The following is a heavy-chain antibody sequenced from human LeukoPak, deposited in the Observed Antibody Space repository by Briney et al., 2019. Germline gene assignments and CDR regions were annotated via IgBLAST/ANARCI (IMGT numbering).Heavy chain of an antibody. CDR1: GFTLSSYE. CDR3: ARDRGSYYRRGYNWFDP. Sequence: GSLRLSCTVSGFTLSSYEMTWIRQAPGKGLEWIGSVYSSGRTYYNPSLTSRVTVSADTSKNQFSLKLSSVTAADTAVYYCARDRGSYYRRGYNWFDPWGQGTLVTVST. CDR2: VYSSGRT. V-gene: IGHV4-39*07. J-gene: IGHJ5*02. D-gene: IGHD1-26*01.